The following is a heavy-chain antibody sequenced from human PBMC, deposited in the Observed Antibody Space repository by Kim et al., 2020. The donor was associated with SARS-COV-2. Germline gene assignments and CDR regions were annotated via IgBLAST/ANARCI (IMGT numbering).Heavy chain of an antibody. V-gene: IGHV3-13*01. J-gene: IGHJ4*02. CDR3: ARSSGTVAFDY. Sequence: GGSLRLSCAASGFTFSSYDMHWVRQATGKGLEWVSAIGNAGDTYYPGSVKGRFTISRENAKNSLYLQMNSLRAGDTAVYYCARSSGTVAFDYWGQGTLVTVSS. CDR2: IGNAGDT. CDR1: GFTFSSYD. D-gene: IGHD1-7*01.